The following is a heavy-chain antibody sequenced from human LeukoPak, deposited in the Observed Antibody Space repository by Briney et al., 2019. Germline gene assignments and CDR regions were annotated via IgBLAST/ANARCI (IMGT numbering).Heavy chain of an antibody. D-gene: IGHD3-9*01. J-gene: IGHJ4*02. CDR1: GFTFSSYA. Sequence: PGGSLRLSCAASGFTFSSYAMSWVRQAPGKGLEWVSAISGSGGSTYYADSVKGRFTTSRDNSKNTLYLQMNSLSAEDTAVYYCAKDEIGILTGYADYWGQGTLVTVSS. V-gene: IGHV3-23*01. CDR3: AKDEIGILTGYADY. CDR2: ISGSGGST.